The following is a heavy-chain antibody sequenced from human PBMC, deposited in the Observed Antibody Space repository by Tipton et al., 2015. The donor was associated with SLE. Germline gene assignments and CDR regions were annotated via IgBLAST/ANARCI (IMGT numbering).Heavy chain of an antibody. CDR1: DDYG. Sequence: DDYGMSWIRQPPGKGLEWIGYIYYSGSTYYNPSLKSRVTISVDTSKNQFSLKLSSVTAADTAVYYCARYYYDSRTFDYWGQGTLVTVSS. CDR3: ARYYYDSRTFDY. D-gene: IGHD3-22*01. V-gene: IGHV4-30-4*08. J-gene: IGHJ4*02. CDR2: IYYSGST.